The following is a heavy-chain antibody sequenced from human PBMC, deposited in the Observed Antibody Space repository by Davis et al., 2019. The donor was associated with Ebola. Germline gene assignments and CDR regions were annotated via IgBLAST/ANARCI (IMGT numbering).Heavy chain of an antibody. J-gene: IGHJ6*02. CDR2: MNPNSGNT. CDR1: GYTFTSYD. V-gene: IGHV1-8*01. Sequence: ASVKVSCKASGYTFTSYDINLVRQATGQRLEWMGWMNPNSGNTGYAQKFQGRVTMTRNTSISTAYMELSSLRSEDTAVYYCASRAGRRAAAGTPRGSYYYGMDVWGQGTTVTVSS. D-gene: IGHD6-13*01. CDR3: ASRAGRRAAAGTPRGSYYYGMDV.